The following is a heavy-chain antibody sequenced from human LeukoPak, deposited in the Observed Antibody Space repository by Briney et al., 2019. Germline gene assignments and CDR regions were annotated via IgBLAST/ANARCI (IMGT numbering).Heavy chain of an antibody. D-gene: IGHD2-2*01. V-gene: IGHV4-59*06. J-gene: IGHJ3*02. CDR1: GGSISSYY. CDR2: IYYSGST. CDR3: ARYIVVVPAARATDAFDI. Sequence: SETLSLTCTVSGGSISSYYWSWIRQHPGKGLGWIGYIYYSGSTYYNPSLKSRVTISVDTSKNQFSLKLSSVTAADTAVYYCARYIVVVPAARATDAFDIWGQGTMVTVSS.